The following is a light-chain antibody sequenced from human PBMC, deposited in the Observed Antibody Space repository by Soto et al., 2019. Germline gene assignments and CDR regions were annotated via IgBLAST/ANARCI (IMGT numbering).Light chain of an antibody. CDR1: QSVRSN. CDR3: QQRSNWLT. Sequence: EIVMTQSPATLSVSPGERATLSCRASQSVRSNLAWYQQKPGQAPRLVIYAASTRATGIPDRFSGSVSGTEFTLTISSLQSEDFAVYYCQQRSNWLTFGGGTKVEIK. CDR2: AAS. J-gene: IGKJ4*01. V-gene: IGKV3-15*01.